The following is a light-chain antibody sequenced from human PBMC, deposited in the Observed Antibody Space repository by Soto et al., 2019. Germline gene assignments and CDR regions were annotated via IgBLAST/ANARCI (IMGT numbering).Light chain of an antibody. CDR1: QSIGSD. CDR3: QQYNNWPPLT. Sequence: EIVLTQSPGTLSLSPGERATLSCRASQSIGSDLAWYQQKVGQAPRLLIYGVSTRATGIPARFGGSGSGTEFTLTISSLQSEDFAVYYCQQYNNWPPLTFGQGTRLEIK. CDR2: GVS. V-gene: IGKV3-15*01. J-gene: IGKJ5*01.